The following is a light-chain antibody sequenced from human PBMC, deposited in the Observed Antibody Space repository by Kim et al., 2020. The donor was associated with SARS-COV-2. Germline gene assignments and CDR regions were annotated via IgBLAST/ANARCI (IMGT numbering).Light chain of an antibody. V-gene: IGLV1-40*01. Sequence: VTISCNGGTPTIRVGYDERWCQRLPGPAPKPPIYGNSNRPSGVPDRFSGSKSGTSASLAITGLQAEDEADYYCQSYDSSLSVVVFGGGTQLTVL. CDR2: GNS. CDR1: TPTIRVGYD. CDR3: QSYDSSLSVVV. J-gene: IGLJ2*01.